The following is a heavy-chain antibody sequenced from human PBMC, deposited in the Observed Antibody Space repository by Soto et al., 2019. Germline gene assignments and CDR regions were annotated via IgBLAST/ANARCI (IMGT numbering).Heavy chain of an antibody. D-gene: IGHD6-13*01. CDR2: ISYDGSNK. V-gene: IGHV3-30-3*01. J-gene: IGHJ4*02. Sequence: QVQLVESGGGVVQPGRSLRLSCAASEFTFSSYAMHWVRQAPGKGLEWVAVISYDGSNKYYADSVKGRFTISRDNSKNTLYLQMNSLRAEDTAVYYCAREEGDSSSWYFDYWGQGTLVTVSS. CDR1: EFTFSSYA. CDR3: AREEGDSSSWYFDY.